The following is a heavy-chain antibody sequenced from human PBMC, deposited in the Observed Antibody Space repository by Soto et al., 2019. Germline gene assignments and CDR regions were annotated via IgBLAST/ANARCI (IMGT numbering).Heavy chain of an antibody. Sequence: EVQLLESGGGLVQPGGSLRLSCAASGFTFSNFAMSWVHQAPGKGLEWVSSIRGGSTSMFYADSVKGRFSISRDNSNNTVYVQMNNMRAYDTAVYYCATDGVSFYNEFETWGQGTMVTVSS. V-gene: IGHV3-23*01. CDR1: GFTFSNFA. D-gene: IGHD3-10*01. J-gene: IGHJ3*02. CDR2: IRGGSTSM. CDR3: ATDGVSFYNEFET.